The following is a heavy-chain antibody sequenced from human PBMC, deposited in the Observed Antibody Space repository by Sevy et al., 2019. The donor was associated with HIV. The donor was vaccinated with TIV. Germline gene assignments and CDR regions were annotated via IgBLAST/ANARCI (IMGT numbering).Heavy chain of an antibody. J-gene: IGHJ4*02. CDR3: ARGRGLLD. V-gene: IGHV3-30-3*01. CDR2: ISYDGSNK. CDR1: GFTFSSYA. Sequence: GGSLRLSCAASGFTFSSYAMHWVRQAPGKGLEWVAVISYDGSNKYYADSVKGRFTISRDNSKNTLYLQMNSLRAEDTAVYYCARGRGLLDWDQGTLVTVSS. D-gene: IGHD3-3*01.